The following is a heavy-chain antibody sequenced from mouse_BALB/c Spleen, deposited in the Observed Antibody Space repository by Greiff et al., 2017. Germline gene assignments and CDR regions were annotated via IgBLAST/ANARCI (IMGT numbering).Heavy chain of an antibody. CDR1: GYTFTSYW. CDR2: INPSTGYT. J-gene: IGHJ2*01. V-gene: IGHV1-7*01. Sequence: QVQLKESGAELAKPGASVKMSCKASGYTFTSYWMHWVKQRPGQGLEWIGYINPSTGYTEYNQKFKDKATLTADKSSSTAYMQLSSLTSEDSAVYYCARPVGGYWGQGTTLTVSS. CDR3: ARPVGGY. D-gene: IGHD1-1*02.